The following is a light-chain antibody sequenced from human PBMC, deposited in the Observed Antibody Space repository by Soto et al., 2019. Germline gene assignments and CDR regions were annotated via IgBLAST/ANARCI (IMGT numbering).Light chain of an antibody. CDR1: QGISDS. Sequence: DIQMTQSPSSLSASVGDRVTITCRASQGISDSLTWFQQNPGKAPKSLIYDASSLQSGVPSKFSGSESGTDFTLTISSLPPEDFATYYCQQYKTYPYTFGPGTKVDIK. CDR3: QQYKTYPYT. CDR2: DAS. V-gene: IGKV1-16*02. J-gene: IGKJ3*01.